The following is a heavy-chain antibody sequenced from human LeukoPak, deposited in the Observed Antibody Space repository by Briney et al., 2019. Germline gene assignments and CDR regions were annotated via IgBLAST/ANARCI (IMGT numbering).Heavy chain of an antibody. D-gene: IGHD5-18*01. CDR1: GFTFSSNG. Sequence: GRSLRLSCAASGFTFSSNGMHWVRQAPGKGLEWVALIWYDGSNKYYADSVKGRFTISRDNSKNTVYLQMNSLRAEDSAAYYCLRSRGNSYGYWDSWGQGTLVTVSS. J-gene: IGHJ1*01. V-gene: IGHV3-33*01. CDR2: IWYDGSNK. CDR3: LRSRGNSYGYWDS.